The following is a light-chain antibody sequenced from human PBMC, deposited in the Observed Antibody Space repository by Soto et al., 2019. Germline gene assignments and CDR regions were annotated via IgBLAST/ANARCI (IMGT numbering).Light chain of an antibody. CDR2: EAS. V-gene: IGKV1-5*01. J-gene: IGKJ1*01. CDR1: HNIVTY. Sequence: DIHMAQSPPSLSASVGDRVTITCRASHNIVTYLNWYQQKAGKAPSLLIYEASHLQSGVPFRFFGSGSGTEFTLTISSLQPDDFATYYCQHYNSYSEAFGQGTKVELK. CDR3: QHYNSYSEA.